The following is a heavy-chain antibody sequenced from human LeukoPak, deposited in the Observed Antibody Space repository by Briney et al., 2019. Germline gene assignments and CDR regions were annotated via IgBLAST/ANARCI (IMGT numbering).Heavy chain of an antibody. CDR3: ARLDGDYDFWSGYNWFDP. CDR1: GGSISSGGYY. CDR2: IYYSGST. Sequence: SQTLSLTCTVSGGSISSGGYYWSWIRQHPGKGLEWIGYIYYSGSTYYNPSLKSRVTISVDTSKNQFSLKLSSVTAADTAVYYCARLDGDYDFWSGYNWFDPWGQGTLVTVSS. V-gene: IGHV4-31*03. J-gene: IGHJ5*02. D-gene: IGHD3-3*01.